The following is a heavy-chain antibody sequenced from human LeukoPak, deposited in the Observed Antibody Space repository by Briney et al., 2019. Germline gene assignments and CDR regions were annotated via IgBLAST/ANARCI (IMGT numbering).Heavy chain of an antibody. CDR1: GGSISSSSYY. CDR3: ARDPRYNWNDGFDY. V-gene: IGHV4-39*02. D-gene: IGHD1-1*01. J-gene: IGHJ4*02. CDR2: IYYSGST. Sequence: SETLSLTCTVSGGSISSSSYYWGWIRQPPGKGLEWIGSIYYSGSTYYNPSLKSRVTISADTSKNQFSLRLSSVTAADTAVYYCARDPRYNWNDGFDYWGQGTLVTVSS.